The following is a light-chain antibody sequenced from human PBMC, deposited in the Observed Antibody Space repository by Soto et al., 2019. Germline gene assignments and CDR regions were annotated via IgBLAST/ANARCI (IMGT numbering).Light chain of an antibody. V-gene: IGKV1-39*01. CDR3: QQSYSTPWT. Sequence: DIQMIQSPSSLSASIGDRVAITCRASQSISGYLNWYQHKSGRAPKLLIDAASNLQSGVPSRFSGSGSGTDFTLTISSLQPEDSATYYCQQSYSTPWTFGQGTKVEIK. CDR2: AAS. CDR1: QSISGY. J-gene: IGKJ1*01.